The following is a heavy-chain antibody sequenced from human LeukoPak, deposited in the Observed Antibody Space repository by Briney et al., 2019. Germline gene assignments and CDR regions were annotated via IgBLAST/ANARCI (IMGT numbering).Heavy chain of an antibody. CDR3: AKTVSGSHSYQGGDY. CDR1: GXTFSSYA. D-gene: IGHD3-16*02. CDR2: ISGSGGNT. V-gene: IGHV3-23*01. Sequence: GGSLRLSWAASGXTFSSYAMSWVRQAPGKGLEWVSAISGSGGNTYYADSVKGRFTMSRDNSKNTLYLQMNSLRAEDTAVYFCAKTVSGSHSYQGGDYWGQGTLVTVST. J-gene: IGHJ4*02.